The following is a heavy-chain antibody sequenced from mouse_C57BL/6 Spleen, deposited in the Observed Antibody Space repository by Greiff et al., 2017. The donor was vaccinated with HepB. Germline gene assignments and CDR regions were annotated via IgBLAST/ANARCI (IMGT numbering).Heavy chain of an antibody. J-gene: IGHJ1*03. Sequence: DVQLVESGGGLVKPGGSLKLSCAASGFTFSSYTMSWVRQTPEKRLEWVATISGGGGNTYYPDSVKGRFTISRDNAKNTLYLQVSSLRSEDTALYYCARRAYYSNYPYWYFDVWGTGTTVTVSS. CDR2: ISGGGGNT. CDR1: GFTFSSYT. V-gene: IGHV5-9*01. D-gene: IGHD2-5*01. CDR3: ARRAYYSNYPYWYFDV.